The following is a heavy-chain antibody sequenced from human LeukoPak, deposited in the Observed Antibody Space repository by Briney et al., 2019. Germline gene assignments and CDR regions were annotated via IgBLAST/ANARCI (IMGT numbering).Heavy chain of an antibody. CDR3: ARMRGIAVAGLDY. CDR2: IYYSGST. V-gene: IGHV4-59*01. Sequence: SETLSLTCTVSGGSISSYYWSWIRQPPGKGLEWIGYIYYSGSTNHNPSLKSRVTISVDTSKNQFSLKLSSVTAADTAVYYCARMRGIAVAGLDYWGQGTLVTVSS. D-gene: IGHD6-19*01. CDR1: GGSISSYY. J-gene: IGHJ4*02.